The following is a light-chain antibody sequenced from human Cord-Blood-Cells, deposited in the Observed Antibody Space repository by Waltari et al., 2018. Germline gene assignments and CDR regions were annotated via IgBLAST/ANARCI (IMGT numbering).Light chain of an antibody. CDR1: QDISNY. CDR3: QQYDNLIT. J-gene: IGKJ5*01. V-gene: IGKV1-33*01. CDR2: DAS. Sequence: DIQMTQSPSSLSASVGDRVTITCQASQDISNYLNWYQQKPGKAPKLPIYDASNVETGVPSRFSGSGSGTDFTFTISSLQPEDIATYYCQQYDNLITFGQGTRLEIK.